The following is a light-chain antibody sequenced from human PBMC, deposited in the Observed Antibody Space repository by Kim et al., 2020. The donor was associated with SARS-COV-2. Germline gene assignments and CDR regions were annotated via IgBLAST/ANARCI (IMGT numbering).Light chain of an antibody. CDR2: SNS. J-gene: IGLJ3*02. CDR3: APWDDNLNGWV. CDR1: RSNIGSNT. V-gene: IGLV1-44*01. Sequence: HRVTISCSGSRSNIGSNTVNWYQQFQGMAPKLLIFSNSQRPSGVPDRFSGSKSGTSASLAISELRSEDEADYYCAPWDDNLNGWVFGGGTKLTVL.